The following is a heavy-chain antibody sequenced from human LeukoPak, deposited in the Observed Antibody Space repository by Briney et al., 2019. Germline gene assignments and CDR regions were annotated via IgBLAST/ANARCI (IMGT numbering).Heavy chain of an antibody. Sequence: GGSLRLSCVASGFTFSDYNMNWVRQAPGKGLEWVSSITTSSSYMYYADSVKGRFTISRDNAKNSLYLHMSSLRAEDTAVYYCARHGSGWYMNDYWGQGTLVTVSS. J-gene: IGHJ4*02. CDR1: GFTFSDYN. CDR3: ARHGSGWYMNDY. V-gene: IGHV3-21*01. D-gene: IGHD6-19*01. CDR2: ITTSSSYM.